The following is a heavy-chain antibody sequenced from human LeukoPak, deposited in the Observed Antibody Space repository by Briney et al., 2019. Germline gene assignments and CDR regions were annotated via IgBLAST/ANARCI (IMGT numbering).Heavy chain of an antibody. V-gene: IGHV3-15*01. CDR1: GFTFSNDW. CDR2: IKSKTDGGTT. CDR3: TNSFAWA. D-gene: IGHD1-26*01. Sequence: PGGSLRLSCAASGFTFSNDWMSWVRQAPGKGLEWVGRIKSKTDGGTTYYAEPVKGKFKISRDDTKNTLYLQMNSLKTEDTAVYYCTNSFAWAWGKGTTVTVSS. J-gene: IGHJ6*04.